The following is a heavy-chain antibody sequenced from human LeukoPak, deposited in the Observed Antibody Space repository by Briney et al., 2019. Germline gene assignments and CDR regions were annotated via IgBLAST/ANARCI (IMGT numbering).Heavy chain of an antibody. CDR1: GVSVSSGSYY. Sequence: SEILSLTCTVSGVSVSSGSYYWSWIRQPPGKGLEWIGYIYYSGSTNYNPSLKSRVTISVDTSKNQFSLKLSSVTAADTAVYYCARMYSNYFDYWGQGTLVTVSS. V-gene: IGHV4-61*01. CDR2: IYYSGST. D-gene: IGHD4-11*01. J-gene: IGHJ4*02. CDR3: ARMYSNYFDY.